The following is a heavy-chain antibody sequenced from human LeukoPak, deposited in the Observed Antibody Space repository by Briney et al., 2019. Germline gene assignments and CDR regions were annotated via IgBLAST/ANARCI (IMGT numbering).Heavy chain of an antibody. V-gene: IGHV3-53*01. CDR1: GFTVSSNY. D-gene: IGHD3-10*01. CDR2: TYSGGST. CDR3: AKDSVWFGVMDV. Sequence: GGSLRLSCAASGFTVSSNYMSWVRQAPGKGLEWVSVTYSGGSTYYADSVKGRFTISRDNSKNTLYLQMNSLRAEDTAVYYCAKDSVWFGVMDVWGQGTTVTVSS. J-gene: IGHJ6*02.